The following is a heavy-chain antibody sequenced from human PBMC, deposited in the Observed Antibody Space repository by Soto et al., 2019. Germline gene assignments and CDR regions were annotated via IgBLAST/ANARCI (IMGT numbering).Heavy chain of an antibody. CDR3: ARAPAYCVGDCYSSDYYGMDV. CDR2: ISSSGSTI. V-gene: IGHV3-11*01. D-gene: IGHD2-21*02. J-gene: IGHJ6*02. Sequence: GGSLRLSCAASGFTFSDYYMSWIRQAPGKGLEWVSYISSSGSTIYYADSVKGRFTISRDNAKNSLYLQMNSLRAEDTAVYYCARAPAYCVGDCYSSDYYGMDVWGQGTTLTVSS. CDR1: GFTFSDYY.